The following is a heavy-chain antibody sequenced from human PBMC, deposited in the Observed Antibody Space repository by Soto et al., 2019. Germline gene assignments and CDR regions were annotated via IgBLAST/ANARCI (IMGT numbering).Heavy chain of an antibody. D-gene: IGHD3-16*01. CDR2: ITGDGTTT. Sequence: EVYLLESGGGFVQPGVSLRLSCAASTFPFSSYVMHWFRQAPGKGLEWVSAITGDGTTTYYADSVKGRFTISRDNSKITLYLQIHSLRANDTAMYYCAKPYGFYFYYMDVWGNGTAVTVSS. J-gene: IGHJ6*03. V-gene: IGHV3-23*01. CDR1: TFPFSSYV. CDR3: AKPYGFYFYYMDV.